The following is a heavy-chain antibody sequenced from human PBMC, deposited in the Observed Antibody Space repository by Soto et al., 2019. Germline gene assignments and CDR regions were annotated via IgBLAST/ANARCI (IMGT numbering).Heavy chain of an antibody. CDR2: IYYTGST. CDR1: GGSVSSGSHQ. CDR3: AIEHIKYSSGRYGGY. V-gene: IGHV4-61*01. D-gene: IGHD6-19*01. J-gene: IGHJ4*02. Sequence: QVQLQESGPGLVKPSETLSLTCTVSGGSVSSGSHQWSWIRQPPGKRLEWIGYIYYTGSTNYNPSLKSRVTISVETSKNQFSLNLNAVTAADTAVYYCAIEHIKYSSGRYGGYWGRGTLVTVSS.